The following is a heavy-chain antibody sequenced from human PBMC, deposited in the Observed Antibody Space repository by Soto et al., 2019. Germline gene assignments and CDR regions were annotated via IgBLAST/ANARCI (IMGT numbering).Heavy chain of an antibody. J-gene: IGHJ6*02. CDR3: ARSGDLPYYYYGMDV. CDR2: ISGYNGNT. D-gene: IGHD4-17*01. CDR1: GYTFTTYG. Sequence: QVHLVQSGAEVKKPGASLKVSCKASGYTFTTYGINWVRQAPGQGLEWMGWISGYNGNTKYAQKFQGRVTMTTDTYTNTAYMEVRSLRSDDMAVYYCARSGDLPYYYYGMDVWGQGTTVTVSS. V-gene: IGHV1-18*03.